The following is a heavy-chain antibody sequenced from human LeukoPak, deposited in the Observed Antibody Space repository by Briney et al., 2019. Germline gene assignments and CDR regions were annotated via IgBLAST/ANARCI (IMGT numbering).Heavy chain of an antibody. CDR1: GFTFDKAW. CDR3: AKMKMGPYYFDY. V-gene: IGHV3-15*01. CDR2: IKSKIHGGTI. Sequence: GGSVRLSCAASGFTFDKAWMTWVRQAPGKGLEWVGRIKSKIHGGTIDYAAPVKGRFTISRDDSENTVYLQMNSLRAEDTAVYYCAKMKMGPYYFDYWGQGTLVTVSS. D-gene: IGHD1-26*01. J-gene: IGHJ4*02.